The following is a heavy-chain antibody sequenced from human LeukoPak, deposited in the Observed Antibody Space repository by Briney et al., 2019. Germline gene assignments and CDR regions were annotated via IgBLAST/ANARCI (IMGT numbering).Heavy chain of an antibody. CDR1: GFTFSSYG. V-gene: IGHV3-30*18. Sequence: GGSLRLSCAASGFTFSSYGMHWVRQAPGKGLEWVAVISYDGSNKYYADSVKGRFTISRDNSKNTLYLQMNSLRAEDTAVYYCAEGEGPTMIGNQDAFDIWGQGTMVTVSS. D-gene: IGHD3-22*01. J-gene: IGHJ3*02. CDR2: ISYDGSNK. CDR3: AEGEGPTMIGNQDAFDI.